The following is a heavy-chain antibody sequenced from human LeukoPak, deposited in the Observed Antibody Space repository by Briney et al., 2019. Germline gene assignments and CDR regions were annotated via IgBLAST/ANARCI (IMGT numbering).Heavy chain of an antibody. CDR1: GGYTSSSSYY. V-gene: IGHV4-39*01. D-gene: IGHD1-26*01. CDR2: IYKSGNS. J-gene: IGHJ4*02. Sequence: PSETLSLTCTVSGGYTSSSSYYWGWIRQTPGKGLEWIGSIYKSGNSYYNPSLKSRVTISIDTSKNQFSLKVTSVTVADTAVYYCVRPGTSGTEGLEYWGQGTLVTVSS. CDR3: VRPGTSGTEGLEY.